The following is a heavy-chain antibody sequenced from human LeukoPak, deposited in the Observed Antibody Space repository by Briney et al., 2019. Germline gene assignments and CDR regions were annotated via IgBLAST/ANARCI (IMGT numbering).Heavy chain of an antibody. Sequence: GGSLRLSCAVSGFTVSSTYMSWVRQAPGKGLEWVSSISSSSSYIYYADSVKGRFTISRDNAKNSLYLQMNSLRAEDTAVYYCARNFEYIAYYYYYYMDVWGKGTTVTVSS. D-gene: IGHD6-6*01. CDR1: GFTVSSTY. J-gene: IGHJ6*03. CDR2: ISSSSSYI. V-gene: IGHV3-21*01. CDR3: ARNFEYIAYYYYYYMDV.